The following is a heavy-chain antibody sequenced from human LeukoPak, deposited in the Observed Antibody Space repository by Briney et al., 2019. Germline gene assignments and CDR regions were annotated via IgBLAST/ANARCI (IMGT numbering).Heavy chain of an antibody. J-gene: IGHJ4*02. V-gene: IGHV4-59*01. Sequence: SETLSLTCTVSGGSIRSFFWSWLRQPPGKPLEWLGHIYHTGSTNYNPSFKSRLTISVDMSKNLFSLKLTSLTSADTAVYYCARGTLTTVTDSWGPGTLVTVSS. CDR1: GGSIRSFF. CDR3: ARGTLTTVTDS. D-gene: IGHD4-17*01. CDR2: IYHTGST.